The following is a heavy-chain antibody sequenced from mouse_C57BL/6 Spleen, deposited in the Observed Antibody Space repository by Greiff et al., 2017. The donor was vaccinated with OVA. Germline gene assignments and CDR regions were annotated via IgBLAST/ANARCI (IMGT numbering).Heavy chain of an antibody. J-gene: IGHJ3*01. CDR1: GFTFSDYG. Sequence: VQLKESGGGLVKPGGSLKLSCAASGFTFSDYGMHWVRQAPEKGLEWVAYISSGSSTIYYADTVKGRFTISRDNAKNTLFLQMTSLRSEDTAMYYCARKNYSNWFAYWGQGTLVTVSA. V-gene: IGHV5-17*01. CDR2: ISSGSSTI. D-gene: IGHD2-5*01. CDR3: ARKNYSNWFAY.